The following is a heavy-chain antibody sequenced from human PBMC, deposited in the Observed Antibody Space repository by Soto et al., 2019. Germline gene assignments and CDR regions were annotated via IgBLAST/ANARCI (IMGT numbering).Heavy chain of an antibody. V-gene: IGHV1-24*01. Sequence: ASVKVSCKVSGYTLTELSRHWGRQAPGKGLEWMGGFDPEDGETIYAQKFQGRVTMTEDTSTDTAYMELSSLRSEDPAVYYCATDLVYYDSSGYYYWGQGTLVTSPQ. CDR2: FDPEDGET. CDR1: GYTLTELS. D-gene: IGHD3-22*01. CDR3: ATDLVYYDSSGYYY. J-gene: IGHJ4*02.